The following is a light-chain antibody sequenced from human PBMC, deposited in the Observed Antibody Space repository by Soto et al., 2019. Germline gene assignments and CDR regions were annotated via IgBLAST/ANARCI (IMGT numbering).Light chain of an antibody. CDR2: DAS. Sequence: EIALTQSPATLSLSPGERATLSCRASQSVSSYLAWYQQKPGQAPRLLIYDASNRATGIPARFSGSGSGTDFTLTISSLEPEDFAVYYCQQRSNWLPYTFGQGTKLEIK. J-gene: IGKJ2*01. CDR3: QQRSNWLPYT. CDR1: QSVSSY. V-gene: IGKV3-11*01.